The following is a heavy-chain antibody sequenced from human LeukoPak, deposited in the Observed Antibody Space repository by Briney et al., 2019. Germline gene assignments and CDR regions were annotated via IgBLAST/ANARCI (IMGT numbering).Heavy chain of an antibody. Sequence: SEALSLTCAVSGGSFSGYYWTWIRQPPGKGLEWIGEINHSGSANYNPSLKSRVTISLDTSKNQFSLKLSSVTAADTAVYYCARGQGTVTTHWGQGTLVTVSS. J-gene: IGHJ4*02. CDR2: INHSGSA. D-gene: IGHD4-17*01. V-gene: IGHV4-34*01. CDR1: GGSFSGYY. CDR3: ARGQGTVTTH.